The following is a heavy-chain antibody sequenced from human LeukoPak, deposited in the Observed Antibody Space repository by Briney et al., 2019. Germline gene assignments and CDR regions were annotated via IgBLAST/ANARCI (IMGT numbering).Heavy chain of an antibody. Sequence: SMKVSCKASGGTFSSYAISWVRQAPGQGLEWMGGIIPIFGTANYAQKFQGRVTITTDESTSTAYMELSSLRSEDTAVYYCAREGDSSGYYLNWFDPWGQGTLVTVSS. CDR2: IIPIFGTA. J-gene: IGHJ5*02. D-gene: IGHD3-22*01. V-gene: IGHV1-69*05. CDR1: GGTFSSYA. CDR3: AREGDSSGYYLNWFDP.